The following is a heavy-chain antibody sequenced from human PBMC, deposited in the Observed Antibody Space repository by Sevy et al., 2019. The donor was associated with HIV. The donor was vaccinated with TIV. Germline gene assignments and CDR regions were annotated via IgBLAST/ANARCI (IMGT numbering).Heavy chain of an antibody. CDR2: ISSSSSYI. J-gene: IGHJ4*02. V-gene: IGHV3-21*01. CDR1: GFTFSSYS. Sequence: GGSLRLSCAASGFTFSSYSMNWVRQAPGKGLEWVSSISSSSSYIYYADSVKGRFTISRDNAKNSLYLQMNSLRAEDTAVYYCARVPGSLVGTAMDWGYWGQGTLVTVSS. D-gene: IGHD5-18*01. CDR3: ARVPGSLVGTAMDWGY.